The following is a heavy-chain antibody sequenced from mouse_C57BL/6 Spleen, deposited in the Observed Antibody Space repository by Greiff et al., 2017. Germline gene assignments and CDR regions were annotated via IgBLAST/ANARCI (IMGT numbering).Heavy chain of an antibody. Sequence: EVQRVESGPGMVKPSQSLSLTCTVTGYSITSGYDWHWIRNFPGNKLEWMGYISYSGSTNYNPYLKSRISITHDTSTNHFFLKLNSVTTEDTTTYYCASDVYYAIYYWGQGTSVTVSS. CDR1: GYSITSGYD. CDR2: ISYSGST. V-gene: IGHV3-1*01. J-gene: IGHJ4*01. CDR3: ASDVYYAIYY.